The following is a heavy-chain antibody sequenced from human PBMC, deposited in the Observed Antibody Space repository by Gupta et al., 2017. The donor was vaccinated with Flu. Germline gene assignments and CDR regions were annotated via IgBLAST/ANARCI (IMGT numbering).Heavy chain of an antibody. Sequence: QVQLVQSGAEMVKPGSAVKVSCKASGGSVIAYALIWVRQDPGQGCEWMGGIIPVFGTANYAHKFQDRVTITADESMNTAYLELTRLTSEDTALYYCARAGGYCGSTSCFDFWGQGTLVAVSP. CDR1: GGSVIAYA. J-gene: IGHJ4*02. CDR3: ARAGGYCGSTSCFDF. V-gene: IGHV1-69*01. CDR2: IIPVFGTA. D-gene: IGHD2-21*01.